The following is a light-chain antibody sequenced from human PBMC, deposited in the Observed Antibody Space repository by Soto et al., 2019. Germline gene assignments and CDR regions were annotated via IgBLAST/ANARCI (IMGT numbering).Light chain of an antibody. J-gene: IGLJ1*01. CDR3: CSYAGGNLYV. V-gene: IGLV2-11*01. CDR2: DVT. CDR1: NSDVGGYNY. Sequence: QSVLTQPRSVSGSPGQSVSISCTGTNSDVGGYNYVSWYQQHPAKAPRLIIYDVTNRPSGVPDRFSGPKSGNTASLTISGLQADDEADYYCCSYAGGNLYVFGTGTKVTVL.